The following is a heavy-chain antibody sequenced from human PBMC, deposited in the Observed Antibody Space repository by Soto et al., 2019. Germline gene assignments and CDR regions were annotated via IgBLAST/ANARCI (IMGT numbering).Heavy chain of an antibody. J-gene: IGHJ4*02. CDR3: ARDSSAWPNYFDS. CDR2: FSGRSGDT. Sequence: PGGSLRLSCVASGFSISTHALTWVRQAPGKGLEWVSSFSGRSGDTYYAASVKGRFTISGDSSKNTVILQMNNLRADDTALYYCARDSSAWPNYFDSWGQGIQVTVSP. V-gene: IGHV3-23*01. D-gene: IGHD6-19*01. CDR1: GFSISTHA.